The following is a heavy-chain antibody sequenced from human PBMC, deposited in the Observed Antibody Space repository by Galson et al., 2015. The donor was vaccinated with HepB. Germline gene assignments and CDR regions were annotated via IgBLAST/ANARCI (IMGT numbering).Heavy chain of an antibody. CDR3: ARDIVVVPAAIALAPFDY. CDR1: GYTFTSYG. CDR2: ISAYNGNT. D-gene: IGHD2-2*02. V-gene: IGHV1-18*04. Sequence: SVKVSCKASGYTFTSYGISWGRQAPGQGLEWMGWISAYNGNTNYAQKLQGRVTMTTDTSTSTAYMELRSLRSDDTAVYYCARDIVVVPAAIALAPFDYWGQGTLVTVSS. J-gene: IGHJ4*02.